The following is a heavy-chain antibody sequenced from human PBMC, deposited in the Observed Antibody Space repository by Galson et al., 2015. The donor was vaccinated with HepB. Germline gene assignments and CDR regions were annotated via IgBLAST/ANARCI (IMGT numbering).Heavy chain of an antibody. CDR1: GYIFTNYW. V-gene: IGHV5-51*01. J-gene: IGHJ6*02. CDR3: ASSDFVVFPAEGLGLEYSYDYRMDV. Sequence: QSGAEVKKPGESLKISCRGSGYIFTNYWIGWVRQMPGKGLEWMGVFYPADSDTRYSPSFRGRVTISVDKSISTAYLQWGGLKASDTAVYFCASSDFVVFPAEGLGLEYSYDYRMDVWGPGTTVIVSS. D-gene: IGHD2-2*01. CDR2: FYPADSDT.